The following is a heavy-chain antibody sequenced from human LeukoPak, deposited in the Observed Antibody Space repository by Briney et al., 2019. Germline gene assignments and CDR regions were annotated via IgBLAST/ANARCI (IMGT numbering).Heavy chain of an antibody. J-gene: IGHJ4*02. Sequence: PSETLSLTCAVSGGSISSGGYSWSWIRQPPGKGLEWIGYIYHSGSTNYNPSLKSRATISVDTSKNQFSLKLSSVTAADTAVYYCARGTGRTGMVRGYFDYWGQGTLVTVSS. CDR1: GGSISSGGYS. D-gene: IGHD3-10*01. CDR3: ARGTGRTGMVRGYFDY. CDR2: IYHSGST. V-gene: IGHV4-30-2*01.